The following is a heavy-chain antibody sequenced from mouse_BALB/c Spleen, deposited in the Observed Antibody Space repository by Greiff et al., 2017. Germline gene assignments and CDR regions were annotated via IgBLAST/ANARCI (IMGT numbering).Heavy chain of an antibody. V-gene: IGHV2-2*02. CDR1: GFSLTSYG. J-gene: IGHJ4*01. Sequence: VKLVESGPGLVQPSQSLSITCTVSGFSLTSYGVHWVRQSPGKGLEWLGVIWSGGSTDYNAAFISRLSISKDNSKSQVFFKMNSLQANDTAIYYCASSITTVVPMDYWGQGTSVTVSS. CDR3: ASSITTVVPMDY. CDR2: IWSGGST. D-gene: IGHD1-1*01.